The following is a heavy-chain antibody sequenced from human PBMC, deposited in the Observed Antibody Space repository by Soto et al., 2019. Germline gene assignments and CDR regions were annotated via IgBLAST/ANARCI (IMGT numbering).Heavy chain of an antibody. Sequence: SVKASCKASGGTFSSYAISWVRQAPGQGLEWMGGIIPIFGTANYAQKFQGRVTITADESTSTAYMELSSLRSEDTAVYYCARWIAVAGSWWFDPWGQGTLVTVSS. J-gene: IGHJ5*02. CDR2: IIPIFGTA. D-gene: IGHD6-19*01. CDR1: GGTFSSYA. V-gene: IGHV1-69*13. CDR3: ARWIAVAGSWWFDP.